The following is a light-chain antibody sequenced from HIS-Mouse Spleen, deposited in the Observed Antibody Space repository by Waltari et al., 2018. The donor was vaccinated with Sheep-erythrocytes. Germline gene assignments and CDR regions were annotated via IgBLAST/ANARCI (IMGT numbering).Light chain of an antibody. CDR2: WAT. J-gene: IGKJ4*01. V-gene: IGKV4-1*01. CDR1: QSVLYSSNNKNY. Sequence: DIVMTQSPDSLAVSLGERATINCMSSQSVLYSSNNKNYLAWYQQKPGQPPKLHIDWATTRESGVPDRFSGSGSGTDFTLTISSLQSEDVAVYYCQQYYSTLTFGGGTKVEIK. CDR3: QQYYSTLT.